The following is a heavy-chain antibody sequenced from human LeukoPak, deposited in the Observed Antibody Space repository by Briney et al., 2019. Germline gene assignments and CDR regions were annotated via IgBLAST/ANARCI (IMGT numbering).Heavy chain of an antibody. CDR3: ARSGAARLEYFDY. CDR2: INPNSGGT. J-gene: IGHJ4*02. V-gene: IGHV1-2*02. Sequence: ASVKVSCKASGYTFTGYYMHWVRLAPGQGLEWMGWINPNSGGTNYAQKFQGRVTMTRDTSISTAYMELSRLRSDDTAVYYCARSGAARLEYFDYWGQGTLVTVSS. CDR1: GYTFTGYY. D-gene: IGHD6-6*01.